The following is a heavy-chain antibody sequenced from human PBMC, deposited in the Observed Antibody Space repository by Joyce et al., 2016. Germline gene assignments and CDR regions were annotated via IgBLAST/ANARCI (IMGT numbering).Heavy chain of an antibody. CDR1: GIIFSNKE. J-gene: IGHJ4*02. D-gene: IGHD2-2*01. CDR2: NNSDDSRI. Sequence: EVQLVEYGGGLVQPGGSLRLSCAASGIIFSNKEMNWGRQAPGKGLEWISSNNSDDSRIHYADSVRGRFTISRDNARNSLFLEMNSLRVEDTAMYYCTTPSCANWGQGSLVTVSS. CDR3: TTPSCAN. V-gene: IGHV3-48*03.